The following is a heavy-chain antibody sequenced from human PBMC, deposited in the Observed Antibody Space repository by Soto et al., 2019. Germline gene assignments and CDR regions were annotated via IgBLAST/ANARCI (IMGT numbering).Heavy chain of an antibody. Sequence: QVQLQQSGPGLVKPSQTLSLTCAISGDSVSSNSAAWNWIRQSPSRGLEWLGRTYYRSKWYNDYAVSVKSRIPINPDTSKNQFSLQLTSVTPENTAVYYCASHSSGWYLGAFDIWGQGTMVTVSS. CDR3: ASHSSGWYLGAFDI. J-gene: IGHJ3*02. CDR1: GDSVSSNSAA. CDR2: TYYRSKWYN. V-gene: IGHV6-1*01. D-gene: IGHD6-19*01.